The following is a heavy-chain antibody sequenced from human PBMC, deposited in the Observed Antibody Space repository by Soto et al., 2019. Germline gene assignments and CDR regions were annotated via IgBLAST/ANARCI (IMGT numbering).Heavy chain of an antibody. CDR2: IYHSGST. V-gene: IGHV4-30-2*01. Sequence: QLQLQESGSGLVKPSQTLSLTCAVSGGSISSGGYSWSWIRQPPGKGLEWIGYIYHSGSTYYNPSLKSRVTISVDRSKNQFSLKLSSVTAADTAVYYCARERALSLAAAGSNWFDPWGQGTLVTVSS. CDR1: GGSISSGGYS. D-gene: IGHD6-13*01. J-gene: IGHJ5*02. CDR3: ARERALSLAAAGSNWFDP.